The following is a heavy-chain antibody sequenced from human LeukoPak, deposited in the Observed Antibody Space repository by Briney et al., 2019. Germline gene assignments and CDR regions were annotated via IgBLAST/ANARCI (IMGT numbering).Heavy chain of an antibody. V-gene: IGHV1-8*01. D-gene: IGHD2-2*02. CDR2: MNPTSGNT. Sequence: ASVKVSCKASGYTFTSYDINWVRQATGQGLEWMGWMNPTSGNTGYAQKFQGRVTMTRNTPISTAYMELSSLRSEDTAVYYCARGGPLDCSSTSCYNGFDPWGQGTLVTVSS. J-gene: IGHJ5*02. CDR3: ARGGPLDCSSTSCYNGFDP. CDR1: GYTFTSYD.